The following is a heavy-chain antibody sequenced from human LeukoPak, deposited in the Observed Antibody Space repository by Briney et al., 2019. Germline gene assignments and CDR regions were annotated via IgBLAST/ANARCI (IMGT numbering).Heavy chain of an antibody. V-gene: IGHV5-51*01. Sequence: GESLKISCKGSGYSFTSYWIGWVRQMPGKGLEWMGIIYPGDSDTRYSPSFQGQVTISADKSISTAYLQWSSLKASDTAMYYCARGYYMVRGVMGHPNWFDPWGQGTLVTVSS. CDR3: ARGYYMVRGVMGHPNWFDP. D-gene: IGHD3-10*01. CDR2: IYPGDSDT. CDR1: GYSFTSYW. J-gene: IGHJ5*02.